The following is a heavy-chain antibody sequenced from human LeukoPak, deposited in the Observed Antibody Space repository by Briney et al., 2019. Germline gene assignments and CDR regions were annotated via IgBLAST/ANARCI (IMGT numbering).Heavy chain of an antibody. CDR1: GVTHCPYL. D-gene: IGHD2-21*01. CDR2: ISYEGGTQ. CDR3: AKEGTSQVSILCHL. J-gene: IGHJ5*02. V-gene: IGHV3-30*18. Sequence: GGSLRLSCAASGVTHCPYLMLSLRQAPGKGLEWVAVISYEGGTQHYADSVKGRFIISRDNPSNTLYLQMNILRTEDTAVYYCAKEGTSQVSILCHLWRRETQVIVSS.